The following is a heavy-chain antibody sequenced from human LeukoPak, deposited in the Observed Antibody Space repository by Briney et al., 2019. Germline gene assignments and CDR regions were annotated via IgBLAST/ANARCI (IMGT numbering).Heavy chain of an antibody. D-gene: IGHD2-2*01. V-gene: IGHV3-48*01. CDR2: ILSSSSII. CDR3: AKAISAAVDAFDG. CDR1: GFTYSSFS. J-gene: IGHJ3*01. Sequence: PGGSLRLSCAASGFTYSSFSMNWVRQAPGKGLEWVAYILSSSSIIYYADSVKGRFIISRDNAKNSLYLQMNSLRAEDTAVYYCAKAISAAVDAFDGWGQGTVVTVSS.